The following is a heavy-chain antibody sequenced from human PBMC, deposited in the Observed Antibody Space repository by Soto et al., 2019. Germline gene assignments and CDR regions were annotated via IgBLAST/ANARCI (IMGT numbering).Heavy chain of an antibody. CDR2: ISSSSSTI. Sequence: EVQLVESGGGLVQPGGSLRLSCAASGFTFSSYSMNWVRQAPGKGLEWVSYISSSSSTIYYADSVKGRFTISRDNAKNSLYLQMNSLRDEDTAVYYCARDLEPDSVVVTDDYWGQGTLVTVSS. D-gene: IGHD2-21*02. J-gene: IGHJ4*02. CDR1: GFTFSSYS. CDR3: ARDLEPDSVVVTDDY. V-gene: IGHV3-48*02.